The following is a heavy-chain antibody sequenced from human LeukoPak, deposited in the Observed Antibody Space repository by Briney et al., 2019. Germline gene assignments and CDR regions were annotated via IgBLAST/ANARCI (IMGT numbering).Heavy chain of an antibody. CDR2: IIPIFGTA. CDR3: ARDGTILLWFGESYYFDY. V-gene: IGHV1-69*01. Sequence: SVKVSCKASGGTFSSYAISWVRQAPGQGLEWMGGIIPIFGTANYAQKFQGRVTITADESTSTAYMELSSLRSEDTAVYYCARDGTILLWFGESYYFDYWGQGTLVTVSS. D-gene: IGHD3-10*01. CDR1: GGTFSSYA. J-gene: IGHJ4*02.